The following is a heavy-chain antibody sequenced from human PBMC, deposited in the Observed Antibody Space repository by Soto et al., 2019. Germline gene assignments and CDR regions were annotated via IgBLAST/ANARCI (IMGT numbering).Heavy chain of an antibody. D-gene: IGHD3-9*01. CDR3: AREGYLVDYYYYGMDV. J-gene: IGHJ6*02. Sequence: PGGSLRLSCAASGFTSSSYSMNWVRQAPGKGLEWVSSISSSSSYIYYADSVKGRFTISRDNAKNSLYLQMNSLRAEDTAVYYCAREGYLVDYYYYGMDVWGQGTTVTVSS. CDR1: GFTSSSYS. V-gene: IGHV3-21*01. CDR2: ISSSSSYI.